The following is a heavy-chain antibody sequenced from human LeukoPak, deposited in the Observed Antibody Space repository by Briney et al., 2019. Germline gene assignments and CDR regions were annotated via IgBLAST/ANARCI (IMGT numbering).Heavy chain of an antibody. CDR2: ISWHSEIK. Sequence: PGRSLRLSCAASGFIFEDYAMHWVRQAPGKGLEWVSGISWHSEIKGYADSVKGRFTISRDNAKNSLYLQMNSLRKEDTALYYCAKDICSSTDECNSVTRTFDYYFDYWGQGSLVTVSS. D-gene: IGHD6-19*01. CDR3: AKDICSSTDECNSVTRTFDYYFDY. CDR1: GFIFEDYA. V-gene: IGHV3-9*01. J-gene: IGHJ4*02.